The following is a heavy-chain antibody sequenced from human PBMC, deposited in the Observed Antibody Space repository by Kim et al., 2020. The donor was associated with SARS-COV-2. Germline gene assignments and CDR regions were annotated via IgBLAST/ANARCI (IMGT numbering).Heavy chain of an antibody. J-gene: IGHJ4*02. D-gene: IGHD1-1*01. Sequence: SPALKSRVTISVDTSKNQFSLKLSSVTAADTAVYYCERRVEGTGTTAFDYWGQGTLVTVSS. CDR3: ERRVEGTGTTAFDY. V-gene: IGHV4-59*01.